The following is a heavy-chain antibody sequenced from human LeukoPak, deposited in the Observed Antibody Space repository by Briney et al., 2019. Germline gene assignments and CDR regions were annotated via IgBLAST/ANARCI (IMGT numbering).Heavy chain of an antibody. D-gene: IGHD3-3*01. CDR3: ARNIRFLEWPQWFDP. V-gene: IGHV4-61*08. J-gene: IGHJ5*02. CDR1: GGSISSGGYY. Sequence: PSQTLSLTCTVSGGSISSGGYYWSWIRQPPGKGLEWIGYIYYSGSTNYNPSLKSRVTISVDTSKNQFSLKLSSVTAADTAVYYCARNIRFLEWPQWFDPWGQGTLVTVSS. CDR2: IYYSGST.